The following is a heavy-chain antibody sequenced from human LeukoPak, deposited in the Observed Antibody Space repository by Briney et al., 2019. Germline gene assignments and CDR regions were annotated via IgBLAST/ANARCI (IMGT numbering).Heavy chain of an antibody. Sequence: SETLSLTCTVSGGSISSYYWSWIRQPPGKGLEWIGYIYYSGSTNYNPSLKSRVTISVDTSKNQFSLKLSSVTAADTAVYYCARDRGYSYGAEYYFDYWGQGTLVTVSS. CDR3: ARDRGYSYGAEYYFDY. CDR2: IYYSGST. CDR1: GGSISSYY. D-gene: IGHD5-18*01. J-gene: IGHJ4*02. V-gene: IGHV4-59*01.